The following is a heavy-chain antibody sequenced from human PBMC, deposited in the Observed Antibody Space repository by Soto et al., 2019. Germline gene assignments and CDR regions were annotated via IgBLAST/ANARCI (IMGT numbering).Heavy chain of an antibody. CDR1: GGTFSSYT. D-gene: IGHD3-10*01. CDR3: ARDFGYYGSGSSDAFDI. Sequence: ASVKVSCKASGGTFSSYTISWVRQAPGQGLEWMGRIIPILGIANYAQKFQGRVTITADKSTSTAYMELSSLRSEDTAVYYCARDFGYYGSGSSDAFDIWGQGTMVTVSS. CDR2: IIPILGIA. V-gene: IGHV1-69*04. J-gene: IGHJ3*02.